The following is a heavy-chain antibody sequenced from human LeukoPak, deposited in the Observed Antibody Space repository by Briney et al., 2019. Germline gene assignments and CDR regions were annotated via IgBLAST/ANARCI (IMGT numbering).Heavy chain of an antibody. D-gene: IGHD2-2*01. Sequence: PSETLSLTCTVSGGSISSSSYYWSWIRQPPGKGLEWIGEINHSGSTNYNPSLKSRVTISVDTSKNQFSLKLSSVTAADTAVYYCARHGFQEVVVPAADLVYFDLWGRGTLVTVSS. CDR2: INHSGST. CDR1: GGSISSSSYY. CDR3: ARHGFQEVVVPAADLVYFDL. J-gene: IGHJ2*01. V-gene: IGHV4-39*01.